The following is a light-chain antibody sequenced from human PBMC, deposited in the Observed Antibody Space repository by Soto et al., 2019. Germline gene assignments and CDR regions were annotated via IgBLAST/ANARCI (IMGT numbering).Light chain of an antibody. Sequence: QSALTQPASVSGSPGQSITISCTGTSSDLGNHNLVSWYQQYPGKAPTLMIYEASQRPSGISHRFSGSKSGNTASLTISGLQTEDDAYYYCCSYAGRSTWVFGGGTKLTVL. CDR2: EAS. CDR1: SSDLGNHNL. V-gene: IGLV2-23*01. CDR3: CSYAGRSTWV. J-gene: IGLJ3*02.